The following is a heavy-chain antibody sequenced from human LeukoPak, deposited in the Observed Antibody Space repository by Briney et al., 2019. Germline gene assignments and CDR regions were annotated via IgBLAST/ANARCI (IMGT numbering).Heavy chain of an antibody. CDR2: IYPADSTA. CDR1: GYSFTTYW. Sequence: GESLKISCKASGYSFTTYWIGWVRQMPGKGLEWMGIIYPADSTAHYSPSFQGQVTISVDKSINTAYLQWSRLKASDTAIYYCARPNSRGYTSSFDIWGQGTMVTVSS. V-gene: IGHV5-51*01. D-gene: IGHD5-12*01. J-gene: IGHJ3*02. CDR3: ARPNSRGYTSSFDI.